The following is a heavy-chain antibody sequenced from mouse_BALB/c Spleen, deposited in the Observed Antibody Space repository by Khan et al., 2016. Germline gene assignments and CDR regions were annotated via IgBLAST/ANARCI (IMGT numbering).Heavy chain of an antibody. Sequence: QIQLVQSGPELKKPGETVKISCKASGYTFTNYGMNWVKQAPGKGLKWMGWINTNTGEPTYDEEFKGRFAFSLETSASTAYLQINNLRKEDTASYFCAGEYYGSNWFAYWGQGTLVTVSA. V-gene: IGHV9-3*02. CDR2: INTNTGEP. CDR3: AGEYYGSNWFAY. CDR1: GYTFTNYG. J-gene: IGHJ3*01. D-gene: IGHD1-1*01.